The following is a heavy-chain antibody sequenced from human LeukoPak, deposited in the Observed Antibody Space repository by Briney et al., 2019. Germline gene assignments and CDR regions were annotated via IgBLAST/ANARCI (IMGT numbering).Heavy chain of an antibody. CDR2: IYYSGST. CDR1: GGSISSYY. Sequence: SETLSLTCTVSGGSISSYYWSWIRQPPGKGLEWIGYIYYSGSTNYNPSLKSRVTISVDTSMNQFSLKLRSVTTADTAVYYCTRSTNLEALNIWGQGTMVTVSS. J-gene: IGHJ3*02. D-gene: IGHD2-8*01. CDR3: TRSTNLEALNI. V-gene: IGHV4-59*01.